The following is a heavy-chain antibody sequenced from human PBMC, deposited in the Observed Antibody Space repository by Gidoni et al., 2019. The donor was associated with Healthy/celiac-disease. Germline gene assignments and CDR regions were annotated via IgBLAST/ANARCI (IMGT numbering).Heavy chain of an antibody. V-gene: IGHV4-59*01. CDR1: GGSISNYY. Sequence: QVQLQESGPGLVLPSETLSLTCTVSGGSISNYYWSWIRQPPGKGLEWIGYIDYNVNSNYNPSLKRRVTIAVDTSKNQCSLKLSSETAADTAVYYWARDEGAGAFDYWGQGTLVTVSS. J-gene: IGHJ4*02. CDR2: IDYNVNS. CDR3: ARDEGAGAFDY.